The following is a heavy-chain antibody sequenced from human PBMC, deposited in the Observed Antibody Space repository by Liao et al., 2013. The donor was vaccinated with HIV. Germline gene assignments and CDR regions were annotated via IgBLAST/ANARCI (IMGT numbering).Heavy chain of an antibody. J-gene: IGHJ3*02. CDR3: ARDGGRTANRLGSAFDI. Sequence: QVQLQESGPGLVKPSQTLSLTCSVSGGSISIGTYYWGWIRQPAGKGLEWIGRIYTSGSTNYNPSLQSRVTILVDTSKNQFSLKLNSVTAADAAVYYCARDGGRTANRLGSAFDIWGQGTMVTVSS. D-gene: IGHD3-16*01. CDR1: GGSISIGTYY. V-gene: IGHV4-61*02. CDR2: IYTSGST.